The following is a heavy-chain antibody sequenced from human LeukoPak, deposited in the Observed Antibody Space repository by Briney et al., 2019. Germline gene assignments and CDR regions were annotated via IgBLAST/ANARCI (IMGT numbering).Heavy chain of an antibody. V-gene: IGHV3-11*06. Sequence: GGSLRLSCAASGFTFSDYYMSWIRQAPGKGLEWVSYVSSSSSYIYYADSVKGRFTISRDNAKNSLYLQMNSLRAEDTAVYYCARDDSSGYYSSYYYYYGMDVWGQGTTVTVSS. CDR1: GFTFSDYY. J-gene: IGHJ6*02. D-gene: IGHD3-22*01. CDR2: VSSSSSYI. CDR3: ARDDSSGYYSSYYYYYGMDV.